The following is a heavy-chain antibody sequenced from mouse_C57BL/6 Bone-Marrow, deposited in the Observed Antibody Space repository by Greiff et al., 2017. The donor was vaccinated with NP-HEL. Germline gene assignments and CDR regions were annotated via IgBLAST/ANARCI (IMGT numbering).Heavy chain of an antibody. CDR2: IHYDGSST. V-gene: IGHV5-16*01. CDR3: AREDYYGSSYGAWFAY. CDR1: GFTFSDYY. J-gene: IGHJ3*01. D-gene: IGHD1-1*01. Sequence: EVQVVESEGGLVQPGSSMKLSCTASGFTFSDYYMAWVRQVPEKGLEWVANIHYDGSSTYYLDSLKSRFIFSRDNATNILYLKMSSVKSEDTATYYCAREDYYGSSYGAWFAYWGQGTLVTVSA.